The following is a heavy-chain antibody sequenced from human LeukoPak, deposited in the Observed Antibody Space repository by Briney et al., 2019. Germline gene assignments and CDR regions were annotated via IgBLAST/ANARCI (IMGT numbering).Heavy chain of an antibody. V-gene: IGHV4-31*03. D-gene: IGHD3-10*01. J-gene: IGHJ5*02. CDR2: IYYSGST. CDR3: AREQSYCWFDP. Sequence: SETLSLTCTVSGGSISSGGYYWGWLRQHPGRGGEGIGYIYYSGSTYYNPSLKSRVTISVDTSKNQFSLKLSSVTAADTAVYYCAREQSYCWFDPWGQGTLVTVSS. CDR1: GGSISSGGYY.